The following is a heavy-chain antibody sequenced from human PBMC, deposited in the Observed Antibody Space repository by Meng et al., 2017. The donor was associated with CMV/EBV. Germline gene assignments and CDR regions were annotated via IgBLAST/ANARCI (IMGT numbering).Heavy chain of an antibody. CDR1: GFTFSSYA. CDR2: ISGSGGST. Sequence: GGSLRLSCAASGFTFSSYAMSWVRQAPGKGLEWVSAISGSGGSTYYADSVKGRFTISRDNSKNPLYLQMNSLRAEDTAVYYCAKAFTRPTYYYDSSGHPDAFDIWGQGTMVTVSS. D-gene: IGHD3-22*01. V-gene: IGHV3-23*01. J-gene: IGHJ3*02. CDR3: AKAFTRPTYYYDSSGHPDAFDI.